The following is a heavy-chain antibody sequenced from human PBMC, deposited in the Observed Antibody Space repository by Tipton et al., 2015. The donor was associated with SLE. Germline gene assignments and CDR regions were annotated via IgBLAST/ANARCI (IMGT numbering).Heavy chain of an antibody. CDR1: GGSISSGGHY. V-gene: IGHV4-61*08. CDR3: ARGGYGDPFDY. D-gene: IGHD4-17*01. J-gene: IGHJ4*02. CDR2: IYYSGST. Sequence: TLSLTCTVSGGSISSGGHYWSWIRQPPGKGLEWIGYIYYSGSTNYNPSLKSRVTISVDTSKNQFSLKLSSVTAADTAVYYCARGGYGDPFDYWGQGTLVTVSS.